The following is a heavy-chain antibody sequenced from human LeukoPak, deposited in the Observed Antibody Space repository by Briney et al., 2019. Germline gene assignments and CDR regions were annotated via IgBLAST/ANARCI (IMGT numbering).Heavy chain of an antibody. J-gene: IGHJ1*01. CDR3: ARDTCGGDCYPEYFQH. D-gene: IGHD2-21*02. CDR1: GYTFTSYA. CDR2: INTNTGNP. V-gene: IGHV7-4-1*02. Sequence: ASVKVSCKASGYTFTSYAMNWVRQAPEQGLEWMGWINTNTGNPTYAQGFTGRFVFSLDTSVSTAYLQISSLKAEDTAVYYCARDTCGGDCYPEYFQHWGQGTLVTVSS.